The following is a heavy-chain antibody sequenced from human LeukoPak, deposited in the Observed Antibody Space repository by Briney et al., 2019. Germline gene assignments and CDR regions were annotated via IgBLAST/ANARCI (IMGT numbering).Heavy chain of an antibody. Sequence: SETLSLTCAVYGGSFSGYYWSWIRQPPGKGLEWIGEINHSGSTNYNPSLKSRVTISVDTPKNQFSLKLSSVTAADTAVYYCARALRGIAARLYPYWGQGTLVTVSS. CDR3: ARALRGIAARLYPY. CDR2: INHSGST. V-gene: IGHV4-34*01. D-gene: IGHD6-6*01. CDR1: GGSFSGYY. J-gene: IGHJ4*02.